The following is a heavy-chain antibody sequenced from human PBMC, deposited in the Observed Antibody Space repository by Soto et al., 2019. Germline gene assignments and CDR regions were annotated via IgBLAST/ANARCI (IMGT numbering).Heavy chain of an antibody. CDR2: INHSGST. D-gene: IGHD2-8*02. CDR1: GGSISSGDYY. V-gene: IGHV4-39*07. Sequence: SETLSLTCTVPGGSISSGDYYWSWIRQPPGTGLEWIGEINHSGSTNYNPSLKSRVTISVDTSKNQFSLKLTSVTAADTAVYYCARDKITGLFDYWGQGTLVT. CDR3: ARDKITGLFDY. J-gene: IGHJ4*02.